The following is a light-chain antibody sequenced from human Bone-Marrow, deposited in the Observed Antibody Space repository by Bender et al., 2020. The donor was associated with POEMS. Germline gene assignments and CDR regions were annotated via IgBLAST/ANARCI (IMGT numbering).Light chain of an antibody. J-gene: IGLJ3*02. CDR3: AVWDDSLSGWV. CDR1: SSNIGAHA. CDR2: SSH. V-gene: IGLV1-44*01. Sequence: QSVLTQPPSASGTPGQRVTIPCSGGSSNIGAHAVNWYQHLPGTAPKLLIYSSHRRPSEVPDRFSGSRSGTSASLAISGLQSEDEADYYCAVWDDSLSGWVFGGGTKLTVL.